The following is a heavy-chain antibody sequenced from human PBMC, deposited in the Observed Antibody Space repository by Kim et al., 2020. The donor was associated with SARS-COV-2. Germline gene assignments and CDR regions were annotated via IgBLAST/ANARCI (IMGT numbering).Heavy chain of an antibody. J-gene: IGHJ4*02. D-gene: IGHD6-19*01. Sequence: SETLSPTCTVSGGSFSSSGYYWTWIRQPPGKGLEWIGSISYSGSTYYSPSLRSRITISVDTSKSQFSLKLSSVTAADTAIYYCARRGAVAGNPLFDYWGPGSLVSVSS. CDR1: GGSFSSSGYY. CDR3: ARRGAVAGNPLFDY. CDR2: ISYSGST. V-gene: IGHV4-39*01.